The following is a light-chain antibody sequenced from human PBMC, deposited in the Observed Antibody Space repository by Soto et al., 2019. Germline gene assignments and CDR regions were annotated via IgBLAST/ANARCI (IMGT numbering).Light chain of an antibody. J-gene: IGKJ1*01. CDR2: AAS. V-gene: IGKV3-15*01. Sequence: TLSVSPGERATLSCRASQSISRNLAWYQQKPGQAPRLLIYAASTRATGLPARFSGSGSGTEFTLTISSLQSEDFAVYSCQQYNNWPLTFGQGTKVDIK. CDR3: QQYNNWPLT. CDR1: QSISRN.